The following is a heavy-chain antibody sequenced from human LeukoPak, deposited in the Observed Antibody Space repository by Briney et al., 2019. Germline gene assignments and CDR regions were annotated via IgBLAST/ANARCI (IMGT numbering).Heavy chain of an antibody. D-gene: IGHD3-10*01. CDR3: AKGGAVSSKSITMIRGTRRYNYYMDV. CDR2: VSGSGGST. CDR1: GFTFTNCG. V-gene: IGHV3-23*01. J-gene: IGHJ6*03. Sequence: GGSLRLSCAASGFTFTNCGMNWVRQAPGKGLEWVSGVSGSGGSTYYADSVKGRFTISRDNSKNTLYLQMNSLRAEDTAVYYCAKGGAVSSKSITMIRGTRRYNYYMDVWGKGTTVTISS.